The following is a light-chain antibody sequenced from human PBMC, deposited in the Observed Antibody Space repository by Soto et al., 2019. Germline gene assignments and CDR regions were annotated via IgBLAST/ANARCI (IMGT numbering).Light chain of an antibody. CDR2: SNS. Sequence: QSVLTQPPSASGTPGQRVTISCSGSSSNIGSNTVNWYQQVPGTAPKLLMYSNSQRPSGVPDRFSGSKSGTSASLAISGLQSEDEADYYCQSYDSSLSGSWVFGGGTKLTVL. CDR3: QSYDSSLSGSWV. CDR1: SSNIGSNT. V-gene: IGLV1-44*01. J-gene: IGLJ3*02.